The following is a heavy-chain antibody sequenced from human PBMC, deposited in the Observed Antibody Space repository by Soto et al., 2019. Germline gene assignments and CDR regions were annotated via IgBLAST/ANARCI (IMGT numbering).Heavy chain of an antibody. V-gene: IGHV3-23*01. J-gene: IGHJ1*01. CDR2: ITGSGRST. Sequence: EVQLLESGGDLVQPGGSLRLSCALSGFTFSNYAMNWVRQAPGKGLEWVSAITGSGRSTYYAESVKGRFTISRDNSKNTLYLQMNSLRADDTAVYYCANYYGDYAGGEFFQHWGQGTLVTVSS. CDR3: ANYYGDYAGGEFFQH. D-gene: IGHD4-17*01. CDR1: GFTFSNYA.